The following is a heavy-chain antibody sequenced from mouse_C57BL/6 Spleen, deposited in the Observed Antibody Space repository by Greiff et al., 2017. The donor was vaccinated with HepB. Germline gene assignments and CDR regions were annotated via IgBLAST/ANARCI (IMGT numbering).Heavy chain of an antibody. Sequence: EVKLMESGPGLVKPSQSLSLTCSVTGYSITSGYYWNWIRQFPGNKLEWMGYISYDGSNNYNPSLKNRISITRDTSKNQFFLKLNSVTTEDTATYYCARGAYGYDDYAMDYWGQGTSVTVSS. D-gene: IGHD2-2*01. CDR2: ISYDGSN. CDR1: GYSITSGYY. V-gene: IGHV3-6*01. J-gene: IGHJ4*01. CDR3: ARGAYGYDDYAMDY.